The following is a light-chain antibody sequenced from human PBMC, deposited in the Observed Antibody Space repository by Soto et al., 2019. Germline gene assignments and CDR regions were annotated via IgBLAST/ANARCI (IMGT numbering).Light chain of an antibody. V-gene: IGLV2-8*01. CDR1: TSDIGAYNY. CDR3: SSFAGTNSFV. CDR2: ELT. Sequence: QSALTQPPSASGSPGQSVTISCTGTTSDIGAYNYVSWYQQRPGKAPKLIIYELTRRPSGVPDRIFDSKYDTTASLTVSGLQAEDEADYYCSSFAGTNSFVFVTGTKLTVL. J-gene: IGLJ1*01.